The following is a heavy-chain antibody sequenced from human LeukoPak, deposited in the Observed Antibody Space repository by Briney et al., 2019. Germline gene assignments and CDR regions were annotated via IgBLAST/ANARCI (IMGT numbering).Heavy chain of an antibody. V-gene: IGHV1-18*01. CDR2: VSVYNANT. CDR3: ARHRRMRRSSYSVDY. J-gene: IGHJ4*02. D-gene: IGHD6-13*01. Sequence: GASVQDSCKASGYTFASYGISGVGQAPGQGLEWMGWVSVYNANTNYAQKLQRRVTMTTDTSTRTAFMELRRLSSDDTAMYYCARHRRMRRSSYSVDYWGQGTLVTVSS. CDR1: GYTFASYG.